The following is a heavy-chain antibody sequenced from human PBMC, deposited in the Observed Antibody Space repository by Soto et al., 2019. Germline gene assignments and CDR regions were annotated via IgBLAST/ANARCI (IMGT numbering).Heavy chain of an antibody. D-gene: IGHD6-6*01. CDR2: IKSKTDGGTT. CDR3: TPNIAARPFDY. Sequence: EVQLVESGGGLVKPGGSLRLSCAASGFTFSKPWMNWVGQAPGKGREWVGRIKSKTDGGTTDYAAPVKGRFTISRDDSKNTLYLQMNSLKTEDTAVYYCTPNIAARPFDYWGQGTLVTVSS. CDR1: GFTFSKPW. V-gene: IGHV3-15*07. J-gene: IGHJ4*02.